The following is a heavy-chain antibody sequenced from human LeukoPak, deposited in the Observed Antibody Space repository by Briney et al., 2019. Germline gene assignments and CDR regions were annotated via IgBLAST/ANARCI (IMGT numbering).Heavy chain of an antibody. CDR3: ATTLGHCTSTSCSLYY. D-gene: IGHD2-2*01. Sequence: GESLKISCKGSGYIFIDWVRQMPGTGLEWVGIVYPGDSYIRYSPSFQGQVTISADKSIGTAYLQWNSLKASDTAMYYCATTLGHCTSTSCSLYYWGQGTLVTVSS. CDR2: VYPGDSYI. V-gene: IGHV5-51*01. J-gene: IGHJ4*02. CDR1: GYIF.